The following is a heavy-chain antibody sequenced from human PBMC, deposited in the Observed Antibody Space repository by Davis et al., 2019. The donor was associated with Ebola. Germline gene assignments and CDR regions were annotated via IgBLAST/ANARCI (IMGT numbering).Heavy chain of an antibody. CDR2: IYTSGST. Sequence: PSETLSLTCTVSGGSISSGSYYWSWIRQPAGKGLEWIGHIYTSGSTNYNPSLKSRVTISVDTSKNQFSLKLSSATAADTAVYYCARGRVWWGASFDYWGQGTLVTVSS. CDR3: ARGRVWWGASFDY. CDR1: GGSISSGSYY. D-gene: IGHD2-8*02. J-gene: IGHJ4*02. V-gene: IGHV4-61*09.